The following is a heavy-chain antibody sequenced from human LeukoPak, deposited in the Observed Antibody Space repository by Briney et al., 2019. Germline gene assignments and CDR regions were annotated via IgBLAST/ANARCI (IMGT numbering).Heavy chain of an antibody. CDR2: IYYSGST. J-gene: IGHJ4*02. CDR1: GGSISSYY. D-gene: IGHD6-19*01. CDR3: AREGSGWAIDY. Sequence: SETLSLTCTVSGGSISSYYWSWIRQPPGKGLEWIGYIYYSGSTNYNPSHQSRVTISVDTSKNQFSLKLSSVTAADTAVYYCAREGSGWAIDYWGQGTLVTVSS. V-gene: IGHV4-59*01.